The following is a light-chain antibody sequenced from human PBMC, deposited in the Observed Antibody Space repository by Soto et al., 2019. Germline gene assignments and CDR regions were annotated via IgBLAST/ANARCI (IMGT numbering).Light chain of an antibody. CDR1: QSVSSH. CDR3: QQSGDLPWT. CDR2: GAS. J-gene: IGKJ1*01. V-gene: IGKV3D-15*01. Sequence: EIVMTQSPAILSVSRGERATLSCRASQSVSSHLAWYQNKPGQDPRLLIYGASSRATGIPDRFSGSGSGTDFNLTIDRLESEDLAVYVGQQSGDLPWTVRPATQVEI.